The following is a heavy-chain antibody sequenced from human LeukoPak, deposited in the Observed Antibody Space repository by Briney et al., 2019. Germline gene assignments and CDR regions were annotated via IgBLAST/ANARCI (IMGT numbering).Heavy chain of an antibody. CDR1: GFTFSTYT. V-gene: IGHV3-30*03. J-gene: IGHJ6*03. CDR3: ARDLVGLTGYYMDV. Sequence: GGSLRLSCVVSGFTFSTYTMNWVRQAPGKGLEWVAVLSYDGSNKYYADSVKGRFTISRDNSKNTLYLQMNSLRTDDTAVYYCARDLVGLTGYYMDVWGKGTTVTVSS. D-gene: IGHD1-26*01. CDR2: LSYDGSNK.